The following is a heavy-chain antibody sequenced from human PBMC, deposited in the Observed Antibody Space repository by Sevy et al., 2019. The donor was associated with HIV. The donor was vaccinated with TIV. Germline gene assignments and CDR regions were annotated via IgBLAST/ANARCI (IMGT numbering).Heavy chain of an antibody. CDR1: GYTFTSYG. CDR2: ISAYNGNT. CDR3: ARGMLRIAVAGAFDY. V-gene: IGHV1-18*01. D-gene: IGHD6-19*01. J-gene: IGHJ4*02. Sequence: ASVKVSCKASGYTFTSYGISWVRQAPGQGLEWMGWISAYNGNTNYAQKLQGRVTMTTDTSTSTAYMELRSLGSDDTAVYYCARGMLRIAVAGAFDYWGQGTLVTVSS.